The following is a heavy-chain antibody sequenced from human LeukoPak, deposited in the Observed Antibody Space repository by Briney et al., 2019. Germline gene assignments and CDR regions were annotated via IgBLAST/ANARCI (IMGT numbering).Heavy chain of an antibody. Sequence: PGGSLRLSCVASGFTFSTYWITWVRQAPGKGLEWVSAISGSGGSTYYADSVKGRFTISRDNSKNTVYLQMNSLRAEDTAVYYCAKDASSGWPNWFDPWGQGTLVTVSS. V-gene: IGHV3-23*01. J-gene: IGHJ5*02. CDR3: AKDASSGWPNWFDP. CDR2: ISGSGGST. CDR1: GFTFSTYW. D-gene: IGHD6-19*01.